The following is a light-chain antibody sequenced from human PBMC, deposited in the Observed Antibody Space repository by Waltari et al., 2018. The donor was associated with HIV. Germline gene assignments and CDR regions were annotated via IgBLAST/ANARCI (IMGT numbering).Light chain of an antibody. J-gene: IGLJ1*01. CDR3: AVWGDSLNSYV. V-gene: IGLV1-47*01. CDR1: SSNIGSNY. Sequence: QSVLTQPPSASGTPGQRVTISCSGSSSNIGSNYVYWYQQLPGTAPKLLIYRNNQRPSGVPDQFSGSKSGTSASLAISGLRSEDEADYYCAVWGDSLNSYVFGTGTEVTVL. CDR2: RNN.